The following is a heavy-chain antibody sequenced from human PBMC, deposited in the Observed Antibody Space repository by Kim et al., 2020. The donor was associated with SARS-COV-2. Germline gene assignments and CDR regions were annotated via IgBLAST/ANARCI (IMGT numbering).Heavy chain of an antibody. Sequence: ASVKVSCKASGYTFTGYYMHWVRQAPGQGLEWMGWINPNSGGTNYAQKFQGRVTMTRDTSISTAYMELSRLRSDDTAVYYCARFVRYDYGDYVTYLGIDYWGQGTLVTVSS. CDR3: ARFVRYDYGDYVTYLGIDY. D-gene: IGHD4-17*01. V-gene: IGHV1-2*02. J-gene: IGHJ4*02. CDR1: GYTFTGYY. CDR2: INPNSGGT.